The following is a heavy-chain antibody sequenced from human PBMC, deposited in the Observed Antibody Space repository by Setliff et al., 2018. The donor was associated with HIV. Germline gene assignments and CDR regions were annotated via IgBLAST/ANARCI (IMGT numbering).Heavy chain of an antibody. Sequence: GGSLSLSCESSGFTFSSYAMNWVRQAPGKGLEWVSAITGGGDHTYYADSVKGRFTISRDNSRNTVYLQMNSLRADDTAVYYCAKGGSTAVAGYADYFQDWGQGTLVTVSS. D-gene: IGHD6-19*01. CDR2: ITGGGDHT. CDR1: GFTFSSYA. V-gene: IGHV3-23*01. CDR3: AKGGSTAVAGYADYFQD. J-gene: IGHJ1*01.